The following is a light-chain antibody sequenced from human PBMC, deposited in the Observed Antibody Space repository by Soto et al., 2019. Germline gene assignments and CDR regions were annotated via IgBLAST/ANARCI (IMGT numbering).Light chain of an antibody. V-gene: IGKV1-5*03. CDR1: QTISSW. CDR2: KAS. CDR3: QHYNSYSEA. J-gene: IGKJ1*01. Sequence: DIQMTQSPSTLSGSVGDRVTITCRASQTISSWLAWYQQKPGKAPKLLIYKASTLKSGVPSRFSGSGSGTEFTLTISILQPDDFATYYCQHYNSYSEAFGQGTKVALK.